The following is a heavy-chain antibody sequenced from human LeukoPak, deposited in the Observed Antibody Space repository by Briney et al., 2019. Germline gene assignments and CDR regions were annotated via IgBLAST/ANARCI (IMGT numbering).Heavy chain of an antibody. D-gene: IGHD5-12*01. Sequence: GGSLRLSCAASGFTFSSYAMSWVRQAPGKGLEWVSAISGSGGSTYYADSVKGRFTISRDNSKNTLYLQMNSLRVEDTAVYYCAKTRGGVVATTSDNWGQGTLATVSS. CDR1: GFTFSSYA. V-gene: IGHV3-23*01. J-gene: IGHJ4*02. CDR2: ISGSGGST. CDR3: AKTRGGVVATTSDN.